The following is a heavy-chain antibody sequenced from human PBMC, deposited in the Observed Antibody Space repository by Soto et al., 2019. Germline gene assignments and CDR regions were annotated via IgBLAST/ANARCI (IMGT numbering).Heavy chain of an antibody. Sequence: ASVKVSCKASGYTFTGYYMHWVRQAPGQGLEWMGLINPSGGSTNYAQKFQGRVTMTRDTSTSTVYMELSSLRSEDTAVYYCARGLTIFGVVISKYYYYYMDVWGKGTTVTVSS. J-gene: IGHJ6*03. CDR2: INPSGGST. V-gene: IGHV1-46*03. CDR1: GYTFTGYY. D-gene: IGHD3-3*01. CDR3: ARGLTIFGVVISKYYYYYMDV.